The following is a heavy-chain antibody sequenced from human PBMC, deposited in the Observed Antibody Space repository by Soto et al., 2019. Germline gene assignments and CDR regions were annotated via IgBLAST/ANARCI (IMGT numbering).Heavy chain of an antibody. J-gene: IGHJ2*01. D-gene: IGHD3-22*01. CDR2: INSDGSST. CDR3: ARERYYESSGYYYGYCDL. CDR1: GFTFSSYW. V-gene: IGHV3-74*01. Sequence: EVQLGESGGGLVQPGGSLRLSCAASGFTFSSYWMHWVRQAPGKGLVWVSRINSDGSSTSYADSVKGRFTISRDNAKNTLYLQMNRLRAEDTAVYYCARERYYESSGYYYGYCDLWGRGTLVTVSS.